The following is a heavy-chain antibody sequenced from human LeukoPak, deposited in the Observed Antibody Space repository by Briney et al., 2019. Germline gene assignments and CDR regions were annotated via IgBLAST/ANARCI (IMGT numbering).Heavy chain of an antibody. Sequence: GASVTVSCTASGYTFTVYYMHWVRQAPGQGLEWMGWINPNSGGTNYAQKFQGRVTMTRDTSISTAYMELSRLRSDDTAVYYCARDRAGSSYSSGWYRKFDYWGQGTLVTVSS. V-gene: IGHV1-2*02. J-gene: IGHJ4*02. CDR3: ARDRAGSSYSSGWYRKFDY. CDR1: GYTFTVYY. CDR2: INPNSGGT. D-gene: IGHD6-19*01.